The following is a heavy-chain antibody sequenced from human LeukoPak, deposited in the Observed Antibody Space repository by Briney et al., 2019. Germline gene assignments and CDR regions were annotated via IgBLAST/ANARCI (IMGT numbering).Heavy chain of an antibody. J-gene: IGHJ6*03. CDR2: IHYSGST. CDR3: ASATLRCSGGSCYEMDV. CDR1: GGSISSYY. D-gene: IGHD2-15*01. Sequence: ASETLSLTCTVSGGSISSYYWGWIRQPPGKGLEWIGSIHYSGSTNYNPSLKSRVTISVDTSKNQFSLKLSSVTAADTAVYYCASATLRCSGGSCYEMDVWGKGTTVSVS. V-gene: IGHV4-39*07.